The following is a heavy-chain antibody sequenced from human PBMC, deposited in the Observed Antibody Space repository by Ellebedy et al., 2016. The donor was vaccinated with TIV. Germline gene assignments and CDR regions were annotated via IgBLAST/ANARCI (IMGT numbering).Heavy chain of an antibody. CDR2: IWYDANST. CDR3: AKTGSGWYVDT. Sequence: PGGSLRLSCAASGFAFSDYGMHWVRQAPGKGLEWVAMIWYDANSTYYADSVEGRFTISRDNSKNTLYLQMNSLRADDAAVYHCAKTGSGWYVDTWGQGTLVTVSS. J-gene: IGHJ4*02. D-gene: IGHD6-19*01. CDR1: GFAFSDYG. V-gene: IGHV3-30*02.